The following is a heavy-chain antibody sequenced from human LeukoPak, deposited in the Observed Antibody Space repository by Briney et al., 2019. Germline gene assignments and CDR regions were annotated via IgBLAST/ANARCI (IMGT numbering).Heavy chain of an antibody. J-gene: IGHJ6*03. Sequence: PGGSLRLSCAASEFTFSSYGMHWVRQAPGKGLEWVAVIWYDGSNKYYADSVKGRFTISRDNSKNTLYLQMNSLRAEDTAVYYCARDVSNYHYYYMDVWGKGTTVTVSS. CDR3: ARDVSNYHYYYMDV. D-gene: IGHD2-8*01. V-gene: IGHV3-33*01. CDR2: IWYDGSNK. CDR1: EFTFSSYG.